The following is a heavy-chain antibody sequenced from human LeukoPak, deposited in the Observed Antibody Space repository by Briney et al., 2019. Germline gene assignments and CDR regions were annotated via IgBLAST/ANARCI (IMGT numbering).Heavy chain of an antibody. Sequence: SETLSLTCTVSGGSICNYYWSWIRQPPGKGLECMGYIYYSGTTNYNPSLKSRVTISVDTSKNQFSLWLSSVTAADTAVYYCARHGGYSSPYLHWGQGTLVTVSS. J-gene: IGHJ1*01. D-gene: IGHD6-13*01. CDR3: ARHGGYSSPYLH. CDR2: IYYSGTT. CDR1: GGSICNYY. V-gene: IGHV4-59*08.